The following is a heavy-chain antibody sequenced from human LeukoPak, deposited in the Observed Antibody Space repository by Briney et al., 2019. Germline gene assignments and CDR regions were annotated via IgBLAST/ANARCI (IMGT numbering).Heavy chain of an antibody. CDR1: GGSFSGYY. J-gene: IGHJ6*02. D-gene: IGHD4-17*01. CDR3: AGGHDGDYEGLYYYYGMDV. CDR2: INHSGST. Sequence: SETLSLTCAVYGGSFSGYYWSWIRQPPGKGLEWIGEINHSGSTNYNPSLKSRVTISVDTSKNQFSLKLSSVTAADTAVYYCAGGHDGDYEGLYYYYGMDVWGQGTTVTVSS. V-gene: IGHV4-34*01.